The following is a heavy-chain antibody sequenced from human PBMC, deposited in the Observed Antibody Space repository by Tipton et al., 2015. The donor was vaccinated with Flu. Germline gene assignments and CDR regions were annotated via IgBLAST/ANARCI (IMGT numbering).Heavy chain of an antibody. D-gene: IGHD3-10*01. J-gene: IGHJ4*02. CDR3: ARGGDLWLGELQNFDY. Sequence: TLSLTCTVSGGSISSYYWSWIRQPAGKGLEWIGRIYTNGGTNYNPSLKSRVTMSVDTSKNQFSLKLRSVTAADTAVYYCARGGDLWLGELQNFDYWGQGTLVTVSS. CDR1: GGSISSYY. CDR2: IYTNGGT. V-gene: IGHV4-4*07.